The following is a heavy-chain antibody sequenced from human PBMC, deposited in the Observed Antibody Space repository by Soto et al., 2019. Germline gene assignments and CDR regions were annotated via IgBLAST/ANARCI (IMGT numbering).Heavy chain of an antibody. CDR3: ARGRREIITMIVVAPFDY. J-gene: IGHJ4*02. D-gene: IGHD3-22*01. CDR2: INHSGST. CDR1: GGSFSGYY. V-gene: IGHV4-34*01. Sequence: TSETLSLTCAVYGGSFSGYYWSWIRQPPGKGLEWIGEINHSGSTNYNPSLKSRVTISVDTSKNQFSLKLSSVTAADTAVYYCARGRREIITMIVVAPFDYWGQGTLVTVSS.